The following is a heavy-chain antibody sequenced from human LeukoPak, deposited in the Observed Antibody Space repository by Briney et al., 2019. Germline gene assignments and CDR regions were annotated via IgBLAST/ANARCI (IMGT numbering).Heavy chain of an antibody. D-gene: IGHD4-17*01. J-gene: IGHJ4*02. V-gene: IGHV3-21*01. Sequence: GGSLRLSCAASGFTFSSYAMSWVRQAPGKGLEWVSSISSSSYIYYADSVKGRFPISRDNAKNSLYLQMNSLRAEDTAVYYCARDHTVTTAGYWGQGTLVTVSS. CDR1: GFTFSSYA. CDR3: ARDHTVTTAGY. CDR2: ISSSSYI.